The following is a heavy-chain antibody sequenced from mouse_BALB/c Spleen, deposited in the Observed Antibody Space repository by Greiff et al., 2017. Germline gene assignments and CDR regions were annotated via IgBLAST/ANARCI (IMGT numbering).Heavy chain of an antibody. CDR3: ASYYYGSSYAMDY. CDR2: ISNGGGST. Sequence: DVKLVESGGGLVQPGGSLKLSCAASGFTFSSYTMSWVRQTPEKRLEWVAYISNGGGSTYYPDTVKGRFTISSDNAKNTLYLQMSSLKSEDTAMYYCASYYYGSSYAMDYWGQGTSVTVSS. J-gene: IGHJ4*01. D-gene: IGHD1-1*01. CDR1: GFTFSSYT. V-gene: IGHV5-12-2*01.